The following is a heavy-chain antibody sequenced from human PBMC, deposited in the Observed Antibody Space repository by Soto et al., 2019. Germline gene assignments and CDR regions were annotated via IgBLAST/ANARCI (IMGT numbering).Heavy chain of an antibody. CDR2: MNPNSGNT. Sequence: QVQLVQSGAEVKKPGASVKVSCKASGYTFTSYDINWVRQATGQGLEWMGWMNPNSGNTGYAQKFQGRVTMTRNTSISTAYMELSSLRSEDTAVYYCARGHRYDDFWSGSAGWFDPWGQGTLVTVSS. D-gene: IGHD3-3*01. CDR3: ARGHRYDDFWSGSAGWFDP. J-gene: IGHJ5*02. V-gene: IGHV1-8*01. CDR1: GYTFTSYD.